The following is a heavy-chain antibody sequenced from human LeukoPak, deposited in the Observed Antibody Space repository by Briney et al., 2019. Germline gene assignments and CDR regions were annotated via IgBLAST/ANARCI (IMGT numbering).Heavy chain of an antibody. V-gene: IGHV3-74*01. J-gene: IGHJ6*03. Sequence: GGSLRLSCAASGFTFSNYWMHWVRQASGKGLVWVSRINSDGSSTSYADSAKGRFTISRDNAKNTLYLQMNSLRAEDTAVYYCARVSSGSYFGYYYNYMDVWGKGTTVTVSS. D-gene: IGHD1-26*01. CDR3: ARVSSGSYFGYYYNYMDV. CDR1: GFTFSNYW. CDR2: INSDGSST.